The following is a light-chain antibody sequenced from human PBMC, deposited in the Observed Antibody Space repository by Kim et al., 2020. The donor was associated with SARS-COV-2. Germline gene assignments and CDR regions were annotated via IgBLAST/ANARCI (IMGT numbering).Light chain of an antibody. CDR1: SSNIVTNT. J-gene: IGLJ3*02. CDR2: SNN. V-gene: IGLV1-44*01. Sequence: GQRVTISCSGSSSNIVTNTVNWYQQLPGTAPKLLIYSNNQRPSGVPDRVSGSKSGTSASLAISGLQSEDEADYYCAAWDDSLSGPVFGGGTQLTVL. CDR3: AAWDDSLSGPV.